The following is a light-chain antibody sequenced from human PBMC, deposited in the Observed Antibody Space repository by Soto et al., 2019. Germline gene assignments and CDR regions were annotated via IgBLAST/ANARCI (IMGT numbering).Light chain of an antibody. J-gene: IGKJ2*01. CDR2: GAS. Sequence: EIVLTQSPGTLSLSPGERATLSCRASQSVSSSYLAWYQQKPGQAPRLLIYGASSRATGIPDRFSGSGSGTDFTLTISRLEPEDFAVYYCQQYSSSPMYTFGQGTQVDIK. CDR3: QQYSSSPMYT. V-gene: IGKV3-20*01. CDR1: QSVSSSY.